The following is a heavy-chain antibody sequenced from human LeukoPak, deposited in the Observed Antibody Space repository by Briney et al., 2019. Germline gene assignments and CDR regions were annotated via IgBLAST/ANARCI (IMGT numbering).Heavy chain of an antibody. CDR2: ISYDGSNK. CDR3: ASAQSMGGAPWTLHY. CDR1: GFTFSSYA. J-gene: IGHJ4*02. D-gene: IGHD1-26*01. V-gene: IGHV3-30*04. Sequence: GGSLRLSCAASGFTFSSYAIHWVRQAPRKGLEWVAVISYDGSNKYYADSVKGRFTISRDNSKNTLYLQMNSLTAEDTAGYYWASAQSMGGAPWTLHYWGQGTLVTVSS.